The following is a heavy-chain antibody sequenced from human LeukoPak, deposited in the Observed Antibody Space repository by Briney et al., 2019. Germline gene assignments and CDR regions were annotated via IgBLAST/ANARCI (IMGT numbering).Heavy chain of an antibody. CDR2: IKQDGSEK. CDR3: AIVTDAFDCSSTSCYTMIFDY. D-gene: IGHD2-2*02. Sequence: GGSLRLSCAASGFTFSSYWMSWVGQAPGKGLEWVANIKQDGSEKYYVDSVKGRFTISRDNAKNSLYLQMNSMRAEDTAVYCCAIVTDAFDCSSTSCYTMIFDYWGQGALVTVSS. V-gene: IGHV3-7*01. J-gene: IGHJ4*02. CDR1: GFTFSSYW.